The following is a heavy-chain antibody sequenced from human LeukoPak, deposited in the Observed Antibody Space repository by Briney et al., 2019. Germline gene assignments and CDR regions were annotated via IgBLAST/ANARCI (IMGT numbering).Heavy chain of an antibody. CDR2: INHSGST. D-gene: IGHD5-18*01. J-gene: IGHJ4*02. CDR3: ARHDHGYSSGRIDY. V-gene: IGHV4-34*01. Sequence: SSETLSLTCAVYGGSFSGYYWSWIRQPPVKGLEWIGEINHSGSTNYNPSLKSRVTISVDTSKNQFSLKLSSVTAADTAVYYCARHDHGYSSGRIDYWGQGVLVTVSS. CDR1: GGSFSGYY.